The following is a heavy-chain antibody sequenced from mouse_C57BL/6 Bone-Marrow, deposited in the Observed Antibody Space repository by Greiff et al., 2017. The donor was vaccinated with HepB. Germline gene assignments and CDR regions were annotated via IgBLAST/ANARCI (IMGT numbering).Heavy chain of an antibody. Sequence: QVQLQQSGPELVKPGASVKISCKASGYAFSSSWMNWVKQRPGKGLEWIGRIYPGDGDTNYNGKFKGKATLTADKYSSTAYMQLSSLTSEDSAVYFCAKRWYYGSSLPYAMDYWGQGTSVTVSS. D-gene: IGHD1-1*01. V-gene: IGHV1-82*01. J-gene: IGHJ4*01. CDR2: IYPGDGDT. CDR1: GYAFSSSW. CDR3: AKRWYYGSSLPYAMDY.